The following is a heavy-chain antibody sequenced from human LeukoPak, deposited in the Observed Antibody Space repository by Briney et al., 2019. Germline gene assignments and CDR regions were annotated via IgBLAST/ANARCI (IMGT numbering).Heavy chain of an antibody. Sequence: SVKVSCKASGGTFSSYAISWVRQAPGQGLEWMGGIIPIFGTANYAQKFQGRVTITTDESTSTAYMELSSLRSEDTAVYYCARDLCSSCYDGWFDPWGQGTLVTVSS. D-gene: IGHD2-2*01. CDR3: ARDLCSSCYDGWFDP. V-gene: IGHV1-69*05. J-gene: IGHJ5*02. CDR1: GGTFSSYA. CDR2: IIPIFGTA.